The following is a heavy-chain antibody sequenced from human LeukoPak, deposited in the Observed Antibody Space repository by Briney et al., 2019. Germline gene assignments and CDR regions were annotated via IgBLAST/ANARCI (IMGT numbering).Heavy chain of an antibody. CDR3: AKDLYQLPHGAFDI. D-gene: IGHD2-2*01. Sequence: GGSLRLSCAASGFTVSSNYMSWVRQAPGKGLEWVSVIYSGGSTYYADSVKGRFTISRDNSKNTLYLQMNSLRAEDTAVYYCAKDLYQLPHGAFDIWGQGTMVTVSS. J-gene: IGHJ3*02. CDR2: IYSGGST. V-gene: IGHV3-53*01. CDR1: GFTVSSNY.